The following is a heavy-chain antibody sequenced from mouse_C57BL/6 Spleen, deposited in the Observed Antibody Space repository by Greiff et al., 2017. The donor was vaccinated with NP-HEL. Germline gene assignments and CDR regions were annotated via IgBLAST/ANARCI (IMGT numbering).Heavy chain of an antibody. Sequence: QVQLQQPGAELVMPGASVKLSCKASGYTFTSYWMHWVKQRPGQGLAWIGEIDPSDSYTNYNQKFKGKSTLTVDKSSSTAYMQLSSLTSEDSAVYYCARRRPYDYDVSYARDDWGQGTSVTVSS. CDR1: GYTFTSYW. V-gene: IGHV1-69*01. CDR3: ARRRPYDYDVSYARDD. D-gene: IGHD2-4*01. J-gene: IGHJ4*01. CDR2: IDPSDSYT.